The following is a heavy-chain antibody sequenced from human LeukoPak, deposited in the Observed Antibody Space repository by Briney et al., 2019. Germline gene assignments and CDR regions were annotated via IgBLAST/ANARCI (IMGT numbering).Heavy chain of an antibody. D-gene: IGHD2-2*01. CDR2: ISGSGGST. Sequence: GGSLRLSCAASGFTFSSYAMSWVRQAPGKGLEWVSAISGSGGSTYYADSVKGRFTISRDNSKNTLYLQMNSLRAEDTAVFYCAKGSRAYQLLSFLAYWGQGTLVTVSS. J-gene: IGHJ4*02. CDR1: GFTFSSYA. V-gene: IGHV3-23*01. CDR3: AKGSRAYQLLSFLAY.